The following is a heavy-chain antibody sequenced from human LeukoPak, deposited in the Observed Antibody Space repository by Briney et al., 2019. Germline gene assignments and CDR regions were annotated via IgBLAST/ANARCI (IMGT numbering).Heavy chain of an antibody. CDR2: ISWNSGSI. D-gene: IGHD7-27*01. CDR1: GFTFDDYA. V-gene: IGHV3-9*01. CDR3: ARGTPGAGRFDY. Sequence: GGSLRLSCAASGFTFDDYAMHWVRQAPGKGLEWVSGISWNSGSIGYADSVKGRFTISRDNAKNSLYLQMNSLRAEDTALYYCARGTPGAGRFDYWGQGSLVTVSS. J-gene: IGHJ4*02.